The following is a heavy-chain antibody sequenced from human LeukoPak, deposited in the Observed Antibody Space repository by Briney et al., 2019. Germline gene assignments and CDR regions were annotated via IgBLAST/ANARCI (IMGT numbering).Heavy chain of an antibody. J-gene: IGHJ4*02. CDR3: ATLDYYDKSPRILDY. CDR1: GDSVSSNSAT. V-gene: IGHV6-1*01. Sequence: SQTLSLTCAISGDSVSSNSATWTWIRQSPSRGLEWLGRTYYRSKWYNDYAVSVKSRITINPDTSKNQFSLQLNSVTPEDTAVYYCATLDYYDKSPRILDYWGQGTLVTVSS. D-gene: IGHD3-22*01. CDR2: TYYRSKWYN.